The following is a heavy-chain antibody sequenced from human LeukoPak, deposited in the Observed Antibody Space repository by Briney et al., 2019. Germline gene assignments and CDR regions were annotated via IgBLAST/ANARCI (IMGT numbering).Heavy chain of an antibody. CDR2: IKHDGREK. J-gene: IGHJ4*02. CDR1: GFTFSSYW. CDR3: ARDGSGWSIY. D-gene: IGHD6-19*01. V-gene: IGHV3-7*01. Sequence: PGGSLRLSCAASGFTFSSYWMSWVRQAPGKGLEWVANIKHDGREKYYVDSVKGRFTISRDNAKNSLYLQMDSLRAEDTAVYYCARDGSGWSIYWGQGTLVTVSS.